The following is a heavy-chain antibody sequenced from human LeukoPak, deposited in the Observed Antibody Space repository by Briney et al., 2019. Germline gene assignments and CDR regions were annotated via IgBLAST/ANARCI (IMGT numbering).Heavy chain of an antibody. V-gene: IGHV3-23*01. CDR3: AKNNDCGY. Sequence: GGSLRLSCAASGFTFSIYAMSWVRQAPGKGLEWVSYISVSGVSTYYADSVKGHFTISRDNSKNTLYLQMNTLRAEDTAVYYCAKNNDCGYWVQGTLVA. CDR1: GFTFSIYA. D-gene: IGHD2-21*01. J-gene: IGHJ4*02. CDR2: ISVSGVST.